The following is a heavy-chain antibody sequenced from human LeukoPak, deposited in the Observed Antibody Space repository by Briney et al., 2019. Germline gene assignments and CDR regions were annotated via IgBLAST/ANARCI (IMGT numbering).Heavy chain of an antibody. V-gene: IGHV4-38-2*02. J-gene: IGHJ4*02. D-gene: IGHD3-22*01. CDR1: GYFINSGFY. CDR2: IHFSGST. Sequence: PSETLSLTCTVSGYFINSGFYWGWIRQPPGKGLEWIGSIHFSGSTFYNPSLKSRVTISVDTSKNHFSLKLTSVTAADTAVYYCAREHDKTDYFDYWGQGTLVTVSS. CDR3: AREHDKTDYFDY.